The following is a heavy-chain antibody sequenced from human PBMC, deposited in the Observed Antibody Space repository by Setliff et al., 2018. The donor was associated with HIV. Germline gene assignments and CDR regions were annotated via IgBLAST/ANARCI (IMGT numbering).Heavy chain of an antibody. V-gene: IGHV3-66*01. D-gene: IGHD1-26*01. Sequence: PGGSLRLSCAASGFTVSSNEMSWVRQAPGKGLEWVSSISGGSTYYADSRKGRFTISRDNSKNTLYLQMNSLRVEDTAIYYCAKDPYSGTFTLYYFDYWGQGTLVTVSS. CDR3: AKDPYSGTFTLYYFDY. J-gene: IGHJ4*02. CDR2: ISGGST. CDR1: GFTVSSNE.